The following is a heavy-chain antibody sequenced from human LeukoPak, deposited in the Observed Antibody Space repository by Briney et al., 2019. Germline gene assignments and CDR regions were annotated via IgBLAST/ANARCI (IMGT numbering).Heavy chain of an antibody. V-gene: IGHV3-48*04. J-gene: IGHJ3*02. CDR3: ARDRYGYSGSDSDAFDI. CDR1: GFTFSSYS. Sequence: GGSLRLSCAASGFTFSSYSMNWVRQAPGKGLEWVSYISSSSSTIYYADSVKGRFTISRDNAKNSLYLQTSSLRAEDTAVYYCARDRYGYSGSDSDAFDIWGQGTMVTVSS. CDR2: ISSSSSTI. D-gene: IGHD5-12*01.